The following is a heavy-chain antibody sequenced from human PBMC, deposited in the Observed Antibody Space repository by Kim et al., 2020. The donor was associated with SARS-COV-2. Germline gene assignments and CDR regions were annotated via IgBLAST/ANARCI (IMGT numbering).Heavy chain of an antibody. V-gene: IGHV4-61*02. D-gene: IGHD3-10*01. CDR2: IYTSGST. CDR3: ASTLAGAPIGIDY. J-gene: IGHJ4*02. CDR1: GGSISSGSYY. Sequence: SETLSLTCTVSGGSISSGSYYWSWIRQPAGKGLEWIGRIYTSGSTNYNPSLKSRVTISVDTSKNQFSLKLSSVTAAATAVYYCASTLAGAPIGIDYWGQGALVTVSS.